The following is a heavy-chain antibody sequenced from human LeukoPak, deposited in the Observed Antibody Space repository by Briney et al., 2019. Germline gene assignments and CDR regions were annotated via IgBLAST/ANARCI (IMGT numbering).Heavy chain of an antibody. CDR1: GYTFTSHG. CDR3: ARVEAVAGTNDY. Sequence: ASVKVSCKASGYTFTSHGVNWVRQAPGQGLEWMGWISTYNGNTKYAQKVQGRVTMATDTSTSTAYMELRSLRSDDTAVYYCARVEAVAGTNDYWGQGTLVTVSS. CDR2: ISTYNGNT. J-gene: IGHJ4*02. V-gene: IGHV1-18*01. D-gene: IGHD6-19*01.